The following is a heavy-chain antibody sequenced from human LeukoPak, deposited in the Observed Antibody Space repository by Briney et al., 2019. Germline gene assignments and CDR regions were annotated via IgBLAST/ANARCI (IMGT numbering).Heavy chain of an antibody. V-gene: IGHV3-23*01. CDR3: ARGSSTSAVADTGDY. CDR1: GFTFSSYA. Sequence: PGGSPRLPCAAPGFTFSSYAMSWVRQAPGKGLEWVSAISGSGGSTYYADSVKGRFTISRDNSKNTLYLQMNSLRAEDTAVYYCARGSSTSAVADTGDYWGQGTLVTVSS. D-gene: IGHD6-19*01. CDR2: ISGSGGST. J-gene: IGHJ4*02.